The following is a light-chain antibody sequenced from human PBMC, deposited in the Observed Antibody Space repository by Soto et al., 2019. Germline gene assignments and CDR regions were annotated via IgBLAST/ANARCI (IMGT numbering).Light chain of an antibody. CDR1: QTISSW. J-gene: IGKJ1*01. CDR3: QHYNSYSEA. Sequence: DIQMTQSPSTLSGSVGDRVTITCRASQTISSWLAWYQQKPGKATKLLIYKASTLKSGGPSRLSGSGSGTEFTLTISSLQPDDFATYYCQHYNSYSEAFSQGTKVELK. V-gene: IGKV1-5*03. CDR2: KAS.